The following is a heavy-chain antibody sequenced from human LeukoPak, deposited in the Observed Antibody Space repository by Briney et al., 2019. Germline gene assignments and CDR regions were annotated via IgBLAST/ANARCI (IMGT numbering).Heavy chain of an antibody. J-gene: IGHJ3*02. CDR2: INPNSGDT. D-gene: IGHD6-19*01. CDR3: ARWVGSGWSDAFDI. Sequence: ASVKVSCKASGYTFTGYYMHWVRQAPGQGLGWMGWINPNSGDTNYAQKFQGRVTMTRDTSISTAYMELSRLRSDDTAVYYCARWVGSGWSDAFDIWGQGTMVTVSS. V-gene: IGHV1-2*02. CDR1: GYTFTGYY.